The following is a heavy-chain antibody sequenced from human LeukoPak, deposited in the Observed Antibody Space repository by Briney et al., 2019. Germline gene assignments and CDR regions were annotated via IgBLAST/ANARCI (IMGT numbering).Heavy chain of an antibody. D-gene: IGHD2-15*01. V-gene: IGHV4-39*01. CDR3: ARQSYCSGGSCYSPKIDY. J-gene: IGHJ4*02. Sequence: SETLTLTCTVSGGSFSSSSYYWGWIRQPPGKGLEWIRSIYYSGSTYYHPSLKSRVTISVDTSKNQFSLKLSSVTAADTAVYYRARQSYCSGGSCYSPKIDYWGQGTLVTVSS. CDR1: GGSFSSSSYY. CDR2: IYYSGST.